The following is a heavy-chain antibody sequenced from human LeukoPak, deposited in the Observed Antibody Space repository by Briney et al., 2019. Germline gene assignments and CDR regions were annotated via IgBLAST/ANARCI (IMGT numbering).Heavy chain of an antibody. CDR1: GFTVSTNY. D-gene: IGHD6-19*01. Sequence: PGGSLRLSCAASGFTVSTNYMSWVRQAPGKGLEWVSVIYIDGTTSYADSVKGRFTISRDNSKNTLYLQMNSLRAEDTAVYYCARDEVAGTGFDYWGQGTLVTVSS. CDR2: IYIDGTT. V-gene: IGHV3-53*01. J-gene: IGHJ4*02. CDR3: ARDEVAGTGFDY.